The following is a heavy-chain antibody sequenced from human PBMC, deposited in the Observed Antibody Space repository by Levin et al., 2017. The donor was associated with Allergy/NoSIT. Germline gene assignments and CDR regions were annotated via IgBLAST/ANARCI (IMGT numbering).Heavy chain of an antibody. CDR2: IKGDGTNI. CDR1: GFTFSDYY. Sequence: GESLKISCAASGFTFSDYYMHWVRQAPGKGLVWVSRIKGDGTNIGYADSVKGRFTISRDNAKNTLFLQMNSLRAEDTAVYYCTRYHNTGGLPHYWGQGTLVTVSS. J-gene: IGHJ4*02. V-gene: IGHV3-74*01. D-gene: IGHD7-27*01. CDR3: TRYHNTGGLPHY.